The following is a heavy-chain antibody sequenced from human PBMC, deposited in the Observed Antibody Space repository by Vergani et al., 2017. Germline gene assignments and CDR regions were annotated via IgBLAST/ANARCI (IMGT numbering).Heavy chain of an antibody. CDR2: IYYSGTT. CDR3: ARHSTVEWLVKLGWMEP. Sequence: QLQLQESGPGLVKPSATLSLTCSVSGASIRSSNYYWGWIRQPPGKGLEWIASIYYSGTTYYNPSLKSRVTISVDTSKNQFSLKLSSVTAADTAVYFCARHSTVEWLVKLGWMEPGGQGILVTVSS. V-gene: IGHV4-39*01. CDR1: GASIRSSNYY. J-gene: IGHJ5*02. D-gene: IGHD6-19*01.